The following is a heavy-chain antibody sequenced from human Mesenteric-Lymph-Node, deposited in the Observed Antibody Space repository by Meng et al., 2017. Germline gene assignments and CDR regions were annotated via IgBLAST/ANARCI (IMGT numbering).Heavy chain of an antibody. CDR3: TRGTYYVFEDY. CDR1: GYTFTGSY. Sequence: QVQLVQSGAEVKKPGASVKVSCKASGYTFTGSYIHWVRQAPGQGLEWMGRINPNSGGTNFAQKFQGRVTMTRDTSITTAYMELSSLRSDDTAVYYCTRGTYYVFEDYWGQGTLVTVSS. CDR2: INPNSGGT. J-gene: IGHJ4*02. D-gene: IGHD3-10*02. V-gene: IGHV1-2*06.